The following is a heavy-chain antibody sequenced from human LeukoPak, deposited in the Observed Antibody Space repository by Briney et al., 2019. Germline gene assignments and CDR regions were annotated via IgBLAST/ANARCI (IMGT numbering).Heavy chain of an antibody. J-gene: IGHJ3*02. V-gene: IGHV3-49*04. Sequence: GGSLRLSCTASGFTFGDYAMSWVRQAPGKGLQGVGFIRSKAYGGTTEYAASVKGRFAISRDDSKSIAYLQMNSLGTEDTAVYYCTRPDQLGYCSSASCSDAFDIWGQGTMVTVSS. CDR1: GFTFGDYA. D-gene: IGHD2-2*01. CDR3: TRPDQLGYCSSASCSDAFDI. CDR2: IRSKAYGGTT.